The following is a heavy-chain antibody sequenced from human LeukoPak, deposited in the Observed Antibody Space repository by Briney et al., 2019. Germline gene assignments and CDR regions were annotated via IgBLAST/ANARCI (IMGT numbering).Heavy chain of an antibody. Sequence: GGSLRLSWAASGFTFSNYWMSWVRQAPGKGLEWVAHINKDGSEIYYVDSVKGRFTISRDNAKNSLSLQMNSLRVEDTAVYYCARDKVTYWGQGILVAVSS. CDR3: ARDKVTY. CDR1: GFTFSNYW. J-gene: IGHJ4*02. CDR2: INKDGSEI. V-gene: IGHV3-7*01.